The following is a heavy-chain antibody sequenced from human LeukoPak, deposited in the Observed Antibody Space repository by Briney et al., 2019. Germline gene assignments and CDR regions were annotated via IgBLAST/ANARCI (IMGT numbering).Heavy chain of an antibody. J-gene: IGHJ5*02. CDR2: IRYDGSNK. Sequence: GGSLRLSCAASGFTFSSYGMHWVRQAPGKGLEWVAFIRYDGSNKYYADSVKGRFTISRDNSKNTLYLQMNSLRAEDTAVYYCAKAKIFGVVPNESNWFDPWGQGTLVTVSS. D-gene: IGHD3-3*01. CDR1: GFTFSSYG. V-gene: IGHV3-30*02. CDR3: AKAKIFGVVPNESNWFDP.